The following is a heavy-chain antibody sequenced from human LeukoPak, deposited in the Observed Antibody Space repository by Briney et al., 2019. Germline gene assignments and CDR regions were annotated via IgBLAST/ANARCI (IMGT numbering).Heavy chain of an antibody. J-gene: IGHJ4*02. D-gene: IGHD2-15*01. CDR2: MNPNSGNT. Sequence: GASVKVSCKASGYTFTSYDINWVRQATGQGLEWMGLMNPNSGNTGYAQKFQGRVTMTRNSSITTAYMELSSLRSEDTAVYYCARRHGRCSDGSCYYPDYWGQGTLVTVSS. V-gene: IGHV1-8*01. CDR3: ARRHGRCSDGSCYYPDY. CDR1: GYTFTSYD.